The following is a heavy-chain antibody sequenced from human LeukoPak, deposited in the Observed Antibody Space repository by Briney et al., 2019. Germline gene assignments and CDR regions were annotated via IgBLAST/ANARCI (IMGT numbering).Heavy chain of an antibody. CDR2: IWYDGSNK. V-gene: IGHV3-33*01. CDR1: GFTFSSYG. J-gene: IGHJ4*02. D-gene: IGHD2-2*03. CDR3: ARDPGYCSSTSCCPVFDY. Sequence: GGSLRLSCAASGFTFSSYGMHWVRQAPGKGLEWVAVIWYDGSNKYYADSVKGRFTISRDNSKNTLYLQMNSLRAEDTAVYYCARDPGYCSSTSCCPVFDYWGQGTLVTVSS.